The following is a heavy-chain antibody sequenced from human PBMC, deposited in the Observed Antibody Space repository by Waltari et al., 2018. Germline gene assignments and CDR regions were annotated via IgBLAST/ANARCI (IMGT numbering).Heavy chain of an antibody. J-gene: IGHJ4*02. CDR3: ARARGSYYNFDY. Sequence: QVQLQESGPGLVKPSETLSLTCTVSGGSISSYYWSWIRQPPGKGLEWIGYIYYSGSTNHNPPLKSRVTTSVDTSKYQFSLKLSSVTAAETAVYYCARARGSYYNFDYWGQGTLVTVSS. D-gene: IGHD1-26*01. CDR1: GGSISSYY. V-gene: IGHV4-59*01. CDR2: IYYSGST.